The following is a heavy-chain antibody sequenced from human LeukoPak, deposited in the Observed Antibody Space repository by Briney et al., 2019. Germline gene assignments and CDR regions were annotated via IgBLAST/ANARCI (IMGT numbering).Heavy chain of an antibody. D-gene: IGHD2-21*02. J-gene: IGHJ6*03. V-gene: IGHV4-30-4*08. CDR2: IYYSGST. Sequence: PSETLSLTCTVSGGSISSGDYYWSWIRQPPGKGLEWIGYIYYSGSTYYNPSLKSRVTISVDTSKNQFSLKLSSVAAADTALYHCVTLNSYYYYMVVWGKGTTVIVSS. CDR3: VTLNSYYYYMVV. CDR1: GGSISSGDYY.